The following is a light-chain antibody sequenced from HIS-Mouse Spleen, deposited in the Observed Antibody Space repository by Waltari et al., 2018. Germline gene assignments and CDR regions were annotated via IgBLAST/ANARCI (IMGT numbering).Light chain of an antibody. J-gene: IGLJ1*01. Sequence: QSALTQPRSVSGSPGQSVTISCTGTSSDVGGYNHVSWYQPHPGKAPKLMIYYVSKRPSGVPDRFSGSKSGNTASLTISGLQAEDEADYYCCSYAGSYSYVFGTGTKVTVL. V-gene: IGLV2-11*01. CDR3: CSYAGSYSYV. CDR1: SSDVGGYNH. CDR2: YVS.